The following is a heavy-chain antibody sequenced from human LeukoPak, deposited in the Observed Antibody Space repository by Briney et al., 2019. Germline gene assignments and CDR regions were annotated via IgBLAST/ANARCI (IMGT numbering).Heavy chain of an antibody. CDR3: ARDGSESSGYYYAL. CDR2: IKQDGSEK. D-gene: IGHD3-22*01. V-gene: IGHV3-7*01. CDR1: GFTFSSYW. Sequence: GGSLRLSCAASGFTFSSYWMSWVRQAPGKGLEWVANIKQDGSEKYYVDSVKGRFTISRDNAKNSLYLQMNSLRAEDTAVYYCARDGSESSGYYYALWGQGTLVTVSS. J-gene: IGHJ4*02.